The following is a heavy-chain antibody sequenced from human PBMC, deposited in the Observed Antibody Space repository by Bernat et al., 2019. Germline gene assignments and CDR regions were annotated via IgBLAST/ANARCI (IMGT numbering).Heavy chain of an antibody. CDR3: ATFYYDILTGPYNSYFDL. J-gene: IGHJ2*01. V-gene: IGHV1-3*01. Sequence: QVQLVQSGAEVKKPGASVKVSCKASGYTFTSYAMHWVRQAPGQRREWMGWINAGNGNTKYSQKFQGRVTITRDTSASTAYMELSSLRSEDTAVYYCATFYYDILTGPYNSYFDLWGRGTLVTVSS. D-gene: IGHD3-9*01. CDR2: INAGNGNT. CDR1: GYTFTSYA.